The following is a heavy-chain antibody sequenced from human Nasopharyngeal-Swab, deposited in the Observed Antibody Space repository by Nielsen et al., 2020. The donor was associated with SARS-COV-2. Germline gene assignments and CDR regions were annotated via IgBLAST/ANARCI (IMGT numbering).Heavy chain of an antibody. V-gene: IGHV3-21*01. CDR1: GFPFLRSS. CDR3: AREDPIAVAGNLDY. D-gene: IGHD6-19*01. CDR2: ISSSSSYI. Sequence: GESLKLSCSASGFPFLRSSMNWVRQAPGKGLEWVSSISSSSSYIYYADSVKGRFTISRDNSKNTLYLQMNSLRAEDTAVYYCAREDPIAVAGNLDYWGQGTLVTVSS. J-gene: IGHJ4*02.